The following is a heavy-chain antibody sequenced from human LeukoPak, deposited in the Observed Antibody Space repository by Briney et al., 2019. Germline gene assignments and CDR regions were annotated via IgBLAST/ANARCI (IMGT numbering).Heavy chain of an antibody. CDR1: GFTFSSYA. Sequence: PGGSLRLSCAASGFTFSSYAMSWVRQAPGKGLEWVSAISGSGGSTYYADSVKGRFTISRDNSKDTLYLQMNSLRAEDTAVYYCAKGDYYDSSGYYWGQGTLVTVSS. V-gene: IGHV3-23*01. D-gene: IGHD3-22*01. CDR2: ISGSGGST. CDR3: AKGDYYDSSGYY. J-gene: IGHJ4*02.